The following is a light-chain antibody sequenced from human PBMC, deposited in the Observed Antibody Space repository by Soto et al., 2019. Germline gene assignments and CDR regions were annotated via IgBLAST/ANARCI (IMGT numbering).Light chain of an antibody. CDR2: DAS. V-gene: IGKV1-5*01. CDR3: LQDYNYPYT. J-gene: IGKJ5*01. CDR1: QSISSW. Sequence: DIRLTQSPSTLSASVGDRVTITCRASQSISSWLAWYQQKPGKAPKLLIYDASSLESGVSSRFSGSGSGTDFTLTISSLQPEDFAAYYCLQDYNYPYTFGRGTRLEIK.